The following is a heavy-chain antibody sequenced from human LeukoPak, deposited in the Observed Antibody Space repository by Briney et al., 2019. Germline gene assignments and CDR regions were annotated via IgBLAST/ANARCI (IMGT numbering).Heavy chain of an antibody. D-gene: IGHD5-18*01. CDR3: ARDWKGYSYGWGNFDY. CDR1: GGTFSSYA. Sequence: ASVKVSCKASGGTFSSYAISWVRQAPGQGLDWMGGINPIFGTANYAQKFQGIVTITTDESTSTAYMELSSLRSEDTAVYYCARDWKGYSYGWGNFDYWGQGTLVTVSS. CDR2: INPIFGTA. V-gene: IGHV1-69*05. J-gene: IGHJ4*02.